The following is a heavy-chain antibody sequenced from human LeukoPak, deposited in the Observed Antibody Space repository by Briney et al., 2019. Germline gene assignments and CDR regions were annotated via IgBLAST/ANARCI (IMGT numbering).Heavy chain of an antibody. CDR2: ISGSGGST. CDR3: AKRLAMTGTYHFDY. CDR1: GFTFSSYA. D-gene: IGHD6-19*01. J-gene: IGHJ4*02. V-gene: IGHV3-23*01. Sequence: GGSLRLSCAASGFTFSSYAMSWVRQAPGKGLEWVSGISGSGGSTYYADFVKGRFTISRDNSKNTLYLQMNSLRAEDTAVYYCAKRLAMTGTYHFDYWGQGTLVTVSS.